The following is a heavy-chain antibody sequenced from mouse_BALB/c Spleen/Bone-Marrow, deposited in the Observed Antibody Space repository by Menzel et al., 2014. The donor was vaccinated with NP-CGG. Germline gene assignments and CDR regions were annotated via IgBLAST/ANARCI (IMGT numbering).Heavy chain of an antibody. Sequence: VKLMESGAELARPGVSVKISCKGSGYTFTDYSIHWITQSHAKSLEWIGAISTYYGDATNNQKFKGKATLTVDKSSSTAYMELARLASEDSVIYYCARGVTTDAMDYWGQGTSVTVSS. J-gene: IGHJ4*01. CDR3: ARGVTTDAMDY. CDR2: ISTYYGDA. V-gene: IGHV1-67*01. CDR1: GYTFTDYS. D-gene: IGHD1-1*01.